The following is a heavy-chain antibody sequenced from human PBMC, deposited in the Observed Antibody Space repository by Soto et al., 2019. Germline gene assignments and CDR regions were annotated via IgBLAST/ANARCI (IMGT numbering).Heavy chain of an antibody. J-gene: IGHJ5*02. CDR2: IGGGGDST. Sequence: DVQLLESGGGLVQPGGSLRLSCAASGFTLRNYAMAWVRQAPGKGLEWVSTIGGGGDSTYYADSVKRRFTISRDNSKNTLYLQMNSLRAEDTAVYYCAKDRVDPRTDCSSTSCLGWFDPWGQGTLVTVSA. CDR1: GFTLRNYA. V-gene: IGHV3-23*01. CDR3: AKDRVDPRTDCSSTSCLGWFDP. D-gene: IGHD2-2*01.